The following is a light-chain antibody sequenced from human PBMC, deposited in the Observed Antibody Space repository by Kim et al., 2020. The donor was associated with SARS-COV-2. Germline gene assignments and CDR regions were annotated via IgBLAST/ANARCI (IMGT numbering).Light chain of an antibody. J-gene: IGLJ3*02. CDR3: NSRDSSGNHWV. V-gene: IGLV3-19*01. CDR1: SLRSYD. Sequence: ALGQTVRITCQGDSLRSYDASWYQQKTGQAPVLVIYGKNNRPSGIPDRFSGSSSGNTASLTTTGAQAEDEADYYCNSRDSSGNHWVFGGGTQLTVL. CDR2: GKN.